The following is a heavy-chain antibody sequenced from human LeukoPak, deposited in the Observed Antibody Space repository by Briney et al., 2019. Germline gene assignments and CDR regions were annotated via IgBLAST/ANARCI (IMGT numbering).Heavy chain of an antibody. CDR1: GGPISSYY. CDR2: ISYSGST. CDR3: ARGMSSSWPGRVDY. J-gene: IGHJ4*02. D-gene: IGHD6-13*01. V-gene: IGHV4-59*01. Sequence: PSETLSLTCSVSGGPISSYYWSWIRQPPGKRLEWIGYISYSGSTLYNPSLESRVTISVDTSKNQFSLQVRSVTAADTAVYYCARGMSSSWPGRVDYWGQGTLVTVSS.